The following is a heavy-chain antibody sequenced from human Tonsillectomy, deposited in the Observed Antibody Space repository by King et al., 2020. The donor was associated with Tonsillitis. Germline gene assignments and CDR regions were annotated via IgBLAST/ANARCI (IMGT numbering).Heavy chain of an antibody. CDR1: GFIFSDYD. CDR3: AKGPRLDDFWSGYLVY. D-gene: IGHD3-3*01. J-gene: IGHJ4*02. Sequence: VQLVESGGGVVQPGRSLRLSCAASGFIFSDYDIHWVRQAPGKGLEWVAVISYDGNNTYYADSVKGRFTISRDNSKNMLYLQMNSLRAEDTAVYYCAKGPRLDDFWSGYLVYWGQGTLVTVSS. CDR2: ISYDGNNT. V-gene: IGHV3-30*18.